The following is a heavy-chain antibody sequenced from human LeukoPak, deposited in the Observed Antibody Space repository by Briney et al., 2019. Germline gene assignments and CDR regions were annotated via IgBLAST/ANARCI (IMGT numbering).Heavy chain of an antibody. CDR3: AKGHYPDASCAGDCYYSY. CDR2: ISAGGDNT. V-gene: IGHV3-23*01. CDR1: GFTFSSYS. J-gene: IGHJ4*02. D-gene: IGHD2-21*02. Sequence: GGSLRLSCAASGFTFSSYSMNWVRQAPGKGLEWVSGISAGGDNTYYADSVKGRFTISRDNSKNTLYLQTDSLRVEDTAVYYCAKGHYPDASCAGDCYYSYWGQGTLVTVSS.